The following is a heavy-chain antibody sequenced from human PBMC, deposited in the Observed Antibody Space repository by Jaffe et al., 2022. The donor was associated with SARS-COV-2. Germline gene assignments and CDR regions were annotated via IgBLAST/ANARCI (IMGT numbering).Heavy chain of an antibody. CDR3: ARSLPYCGGDCYLPDYFDY. J-gene: IGHJ4*02. V-gene: IGHV4-31*03. Sequence: QVQLQESGPGLVKPSQTLSLTCTVSGGSISSGGYYWSWIRQHPGKGLEWIGYIYYSGSTYYNPSLKSRVTISVDTSKNQFSLKLSSVTAADTAVYYCARSLPYCGGDCYLPDYFDYWGQGTLVTVSS. CDR2: IYYSGST. D-gene: IGHD2-21*02. CDR1: GGSISSGGYY.